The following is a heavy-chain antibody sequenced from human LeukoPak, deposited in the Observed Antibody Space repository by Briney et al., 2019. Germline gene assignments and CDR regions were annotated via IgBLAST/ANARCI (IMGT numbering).Heavy chain of an antibody. D-gene: IGHD4-23*01. Sequence: SGGSLRLSCAASGFTFINYAIHWVRQAPGKGLEWVALISYDGANKYYADSVKGRFTISRDNSKNTLYLQMNSLRVEDTAVYYCARDEATVVTDWYFDLWGRGTLVTVSS. CDR1: GFTFINYA. J-gene: IGHJ2*01. V-gene: IGHV3-30-3*01. CDR3: ARDEATVVTDWYFDL. CDR2: ISYDGANK.